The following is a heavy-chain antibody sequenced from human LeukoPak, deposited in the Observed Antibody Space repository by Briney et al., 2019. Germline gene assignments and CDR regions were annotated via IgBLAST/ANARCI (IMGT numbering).Heavy chain of an antibody. CDR2: IYPGDSDS. J-gene: IGHJ4*02. CDR3: ARVGVRGFIIIDY. CDR1: GYSFPSYW. D-gene: IGHD3-10*01. V-gene: IGHV5-51*01. Sequence: GESLKGPCKGSGYSFPSYWIAWVRQMPGKGLEWMGIIYPGDSDSRYSPSFQGQVTISADESTSTAHLQWSSLKASDTAVYYCARVGVRGFIIIDYWGQGTLVTVSS.